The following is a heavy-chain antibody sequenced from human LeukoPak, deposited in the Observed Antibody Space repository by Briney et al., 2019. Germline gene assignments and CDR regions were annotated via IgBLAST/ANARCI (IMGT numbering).Heavy chain of an antibody. V-gene: IGHV1-2*06. J-gene: IGHJ4*02. CDR1: GYTFTGYY. CDR2: INPNSGGT. Sequence: ASVKVSCKASGYTFTGYYMHWVRQAPGQGLEWMGRINPNSGGTNYAQKCQGRDTITRDTSISTAYMDLSRLRSDDTAVYYCARDIFSGYYYDSSGYYYGGIYWGQGTLVTVSS. D-gene: IGHD3-22*01. CDR3: ARDIFSGYYYDSSGYYYGGIY.